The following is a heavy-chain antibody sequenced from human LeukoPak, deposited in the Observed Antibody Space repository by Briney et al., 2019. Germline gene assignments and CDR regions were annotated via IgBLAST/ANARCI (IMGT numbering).Heavy chain of an antibody. Sequence: SETLSLTCTVSGGSISSSSYYWGRIRQPPGKGLEWIGSIYYSGSTYYNPSLKSRVTISVDTSKNQFSLKLSSVTAADTAVYYCARDSTSGWYRGGDYWGQGTLVTVSS. D-gene: IGHD6-19*01. CDR1: GGSISSSSYY. V-gene: IGHV4-39*07. J-gene: IGHJ4*02. CDR3: ARDSTSGWYRGGDY. CDR2: IYYSGST.